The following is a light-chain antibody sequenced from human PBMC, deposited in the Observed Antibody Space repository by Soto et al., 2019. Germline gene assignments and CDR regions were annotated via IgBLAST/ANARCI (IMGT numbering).Light chain of an antibody. J-gene: IGKJ2*01. V-gene: IGKV3-20*01. CDR2: GAA. CDR1: QSVSSSY. Sequence: EIVLTQSPGTLSFSPAERATLSCRASQSVSSSYLAWYQQKPGQAPRLLIYGAASRASGIPDRFSGSGSGTDFTLTVSRLEPEDFAVYYCQQYGISPYTFGQGTKLEIK. CDR3: QQYGISPYT.